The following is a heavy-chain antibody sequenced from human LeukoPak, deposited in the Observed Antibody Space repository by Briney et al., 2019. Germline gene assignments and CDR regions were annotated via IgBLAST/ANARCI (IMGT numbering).Heavy chain of an antibody. J-gene: IGHJ4*02. CDR3: AKDQTTVTRPRYYFDY. CDR2: ISGSGAST. D-gene: IGHD4-17*01. CDR1: GFTFSTNA. V-gene: IGHV3-23*01. Sequence: GGSLRLSCLTSGFTFSTNAMSWVRQAPGKGLEWISGISGSGASTYYADSVKGRFTISRDNSKNTLYLQMNSLRAEDTAVYYCAKDQTTVTRPRYYFDYWGQGTLVTVSS.